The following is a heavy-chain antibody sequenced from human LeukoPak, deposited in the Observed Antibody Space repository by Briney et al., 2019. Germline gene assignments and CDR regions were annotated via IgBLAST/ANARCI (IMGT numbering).Heavy chain of an antibody. CDR3: ARDHDWAFDL. V-gene: IGHV3-48*02. Sequence: GGPLRLSCEGSGFPLGSYVMSWARQAPGKGLEWIAYINHNAEMIFYPDFVKGRFTISRDNPKKSLYLQMNALRYEDTAIYYCARDHDWAFDLWGQGTLVAVSS. CDR2: INHNAEMI. CDR1: GFPLGSYV. J-gene: IGHJ4*02. D-gene: IGHD3-9*01.